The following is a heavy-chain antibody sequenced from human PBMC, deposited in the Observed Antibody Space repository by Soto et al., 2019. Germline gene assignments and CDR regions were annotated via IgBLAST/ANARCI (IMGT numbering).Heavy chain of an antibody. D-gene: IGHD3-10*01. CDR2: IYYSGST. V-gene: IGHV4-59*08. CDR1: GGSISSYY. CDR3: ARLLWSRGDWFDP. J-gene: IGHJ5*02. Sequence: QVQLQESGPGLVKPSETLSLTCTVSGGSISSYYWSWIRQPPGKGLEWIGYIYYSGSTNYNPSLKSRVTISVATSKNQFSLKLISVTAADTAVYYCARLLWSRGDWFDPWGQGTLVTVSS.